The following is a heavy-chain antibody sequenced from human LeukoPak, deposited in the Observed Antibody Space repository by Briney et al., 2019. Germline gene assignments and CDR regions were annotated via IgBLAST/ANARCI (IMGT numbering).Heavy chain of an antibody. CDR1: GFTFSSYA. Sequence: GGSLRLSCAASGFTFSSYAMSWVRQAPGKGLEWVPAISGSGGSTYYADSVKGRFTISRDNSKNTLYLQMNSLRAEDTAVYYCAKDLGFPATRSSSWPLDYWGQGTLVTVSS. V-gene: IGHV3-23*01. CDR2: ISGSGGST. D-gene: IGHD6-13*01. CDR3: AKDLGFPATRSSSWPLDY. J-gene: IGHJ4*02.